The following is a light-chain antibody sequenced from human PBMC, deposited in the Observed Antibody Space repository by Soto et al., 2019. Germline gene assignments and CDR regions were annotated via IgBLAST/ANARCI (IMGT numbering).Light chain of an antibody. CDR2: EVS. V-gene: IGLV2-14*01. CDR3: SSYTTSNTWV. Sequence: QSALTQSASVSGSPGQSITISCSGTSSDVGGYNYVSWYQQHPGKAPKLMIYEVSNRPSGVSDRFSGSKSGNTASLTISGLQPEDEADYYCSSYTTSNTWVFGGGTKLTVL. J-gene: IGLJ3*02. CDR1: SSDVGGYNY.